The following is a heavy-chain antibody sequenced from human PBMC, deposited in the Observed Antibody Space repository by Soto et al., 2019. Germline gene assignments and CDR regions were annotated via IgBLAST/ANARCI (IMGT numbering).Heavy chain of an antibody. J-gene: IGHJ4*02. CDR3: ARRLIRSIAVAGEIDY. CDR1: GGSISSSSYY. V-gene: IGHV4-39*01. CDR2: IYYSGST. Sequence: SETLSLTCTVSGGSISSSSYYWGWIRQPPGKGLEWIGSIYYSGSTYYNPSLKGRVTISVDTSKNQFSLKLSSVTAADTAVYYCARRLIRSIAVAGEIDYWGQGTLVTVSS. D-gene: IGHD6-19*01.